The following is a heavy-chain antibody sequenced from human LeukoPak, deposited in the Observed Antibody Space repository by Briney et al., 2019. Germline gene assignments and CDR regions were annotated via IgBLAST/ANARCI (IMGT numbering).Heavy chain of an antibody. CDR2: IRCDGSNK. Sequence: PGGSLRLSCAASGFTFSSYGMHWVRQAPGKGLEWVAFIRCDGSNKYYADSVKGRFTISRDNSKNTLYLQMNSLRAEDTAVYYCAKVTGYSGYEGLGDYWGQGTLVTVSS. CDR3: AKVTGYSGYEGLGDY. CDR1: GFTFSSYG. J-gene: IGHJ4*02. V-gene: IGHV3-30*02. D-gene: IGHD5-12*01.